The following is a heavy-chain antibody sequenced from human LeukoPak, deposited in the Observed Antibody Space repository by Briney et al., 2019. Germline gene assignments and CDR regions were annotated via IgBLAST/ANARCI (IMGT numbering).Heavy chain of an antibody. J-gene: IGHJ4*01. CDR2: ISAYNGHT. D-gene: IGHD6-19*01. Sequence: GASVPVSCKASGYTFTSHGISWVRQAPGQGLEWMGWISAYNGHTKYAQKLQGRVTMTTDTSTSTAYMELRSLRSDDTAVYYCARGVAVAGTGGSHWGHGTLVTVSS. CDR3: ARGVAVAGTGGSH. CDR1: GYTFTSHG. V-gene: IGHV1-18*01.